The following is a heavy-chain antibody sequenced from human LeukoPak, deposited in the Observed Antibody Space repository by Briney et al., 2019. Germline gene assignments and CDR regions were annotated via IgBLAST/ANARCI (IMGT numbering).Heavy chain of an antibody. J-gene: IGHJ4*02. CDR3: ARRLRDHFDY. V-gene: IGHV4-34*01. CDR1: GGSFSGYY. Sequence: SETLSLTCAVYGGSFSGYYWSWIRQPPGKGLEWIGEINHSGSTNYNPSLKSRVTISVDTSKNQFSLKLSSVTAADTAVYYCARRLRDHFDYWGQGTLVTVSS. CDR2: INHSGST. D-gene: IGHD2-15*01.